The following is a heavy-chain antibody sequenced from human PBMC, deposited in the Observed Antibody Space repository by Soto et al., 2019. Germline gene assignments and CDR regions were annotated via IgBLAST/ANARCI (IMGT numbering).Heavy chain of an antibody. V-gene: IGHV1-69*13. CDR1: GGTFSSYA. Sequence: SVKVSCKASGGTFSSYAISWVRQAPGQGLEWMGGIIPIFGTASYAQKFQGRVTITADESTSTAYMELSSLRSEDTAVYYCARGWTLINDCTNGVCHPYYYYGMDVWGQGTTVTVSS. CDR3: ARGWTLINDCTNGVCHPYYYYGMDV. D-gene: IGHD2-8*01. CDR2: IIPIFGTA. J-gene: IGHJ6*02.